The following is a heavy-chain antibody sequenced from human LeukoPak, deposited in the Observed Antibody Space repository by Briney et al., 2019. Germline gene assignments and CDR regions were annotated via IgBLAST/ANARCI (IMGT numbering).Heavy chain of an antibody. D-gene: IGHD1-7*01. J-gene: IGHJ6*02. CDR1: GGTFSSYA. V-gene: IGHV1-69*04. Sequence: PGASVKVSCKASGGTFSSYAISWVRQAPGQGLEWMGRIIPILGIANYAQKFQGRVTITADKSTSTAYMGLSSLRSEDTAVYYCASDFRSSYLELELRSRGRMDVWGPGTTVTVSS. CDR2: IIPILGIA. CDR3: ASDFRSSYLELELRSRGRMDV.